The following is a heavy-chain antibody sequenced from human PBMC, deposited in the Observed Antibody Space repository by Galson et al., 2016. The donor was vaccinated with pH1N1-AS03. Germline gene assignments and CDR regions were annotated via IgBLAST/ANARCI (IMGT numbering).Heavy chain of an antibody. J-gene: IGHJ4*02. D-gene: IGHD1-26*01. V-gene: IGHV4-38-2*01. CDR3: ARFSGSDQFDY. CDR2: ISHSGNT. Sequence: SETLSLTCAVSGYSISSGFHWAWVRQPPSKGLEWIGTISHSGNTYYNPSLKSRVTMSVDTSKNQFSLKLSSVTAADAAAYYCARFSGSDQFDYWGQGTLVTVSS. CDR1: GYSISSGFH.